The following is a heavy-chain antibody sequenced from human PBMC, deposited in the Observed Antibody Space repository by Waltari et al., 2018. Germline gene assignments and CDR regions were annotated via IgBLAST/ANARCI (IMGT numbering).Heavy chain of an antibody. J-gene: IGHJ4*02. CDR1: GYTFTGYY. CDR2: INPNSGGT. Sequence: QVQLVQSGAEVKKPGASVKVSCKASGYTFTGYYMHWVRQAPGQGLEWMGGINPNSGGTNYAQKFQGRVTRTRDTSISTAYMELSRLRSDDTAVDYCARGGGEYSYGPELDYWGQGTLVTVSS. V-gene: IGHV1-2*02. CDR3: ARGGGEYSYGPELDY. D-gene: IGHD5-18*01.